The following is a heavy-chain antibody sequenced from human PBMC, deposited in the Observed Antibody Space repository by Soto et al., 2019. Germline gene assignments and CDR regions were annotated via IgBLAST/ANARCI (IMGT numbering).Heavy chain of an antibody. J-gene: IGHJ4*02. CDR3: ARQTGGVTPSFDY. CDR2: IYHSGST. CDR1: GGSISSGDYY. Sequence: QVQLQESGPGLVKPSQTLSLTCTVSGGSISSGDYYWSWIRQPPGKGLEWIGYIYHSGSTYYNPSLKRRVTMSVDTSKNQFALKLRSVTAADTAVYYCARQTGGVTPSFDYGGQGTLVSVSS. D-gene: IGHD2-21*02. V-gene: IGHV4-30-4*01.